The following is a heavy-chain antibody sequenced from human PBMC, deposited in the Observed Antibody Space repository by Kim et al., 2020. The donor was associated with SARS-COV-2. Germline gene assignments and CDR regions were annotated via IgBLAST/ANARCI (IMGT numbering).Heavy chain of an antibody. V-gene: IGHV4-39*01. J-gene: IGHJ6*02. Sequence: SETLSLTCFVSGVSIERSSYYWGWIRQPPGKGLEWIGNIYYSGNTDYNPSLKSRVTVSVEKSKNQFSLNLTFVTVADTAVYYCAGSSSPDYYALDVWGQG. CDR1: GVSIERSSYY. CDR3: AGSSSPDYYALDV. D-gene: IGHD2-2*01. CDR2: IYYSGNT.